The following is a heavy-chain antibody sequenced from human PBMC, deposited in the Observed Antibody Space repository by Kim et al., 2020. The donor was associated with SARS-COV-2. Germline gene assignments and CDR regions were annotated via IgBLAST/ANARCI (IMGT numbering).Heavy chain of an antibody. J-gene: IGHJ2*01. CDR2: IYSSEST. CDR1: GFPFSRNY. CDR3: ARVTSWSFDL. Sequence: GGSLRLSCAASGFPFSRNYMAWVRQAPGKGLEWVSSIYSSESTYYADSVKGRFTISRDNAKNTLYLQMNSLSADDTAVYYCARVTSWSFDLWGRGTLVT. V-gene: IGHV3-66*01. D-gene: IGHD2-2*01.